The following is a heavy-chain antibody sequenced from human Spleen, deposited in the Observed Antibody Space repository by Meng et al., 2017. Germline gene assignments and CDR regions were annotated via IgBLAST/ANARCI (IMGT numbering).Heavy chain of an antibody. J-gene: IGHJ3*02. CDR2: IKQDGSEK. CDR1: GFTFKTFW. V-gene: IGHV3-7*01. CDR3: ARDRLAHAFDI. Sequence: GGSLRLSCEAPGFTFKTFWMTWVRQAPGKGLEWVDNIKQDGSEKYYVDSVKGRFTISRDNAKNSVFLHMNSLRAEDTAVYYCARDRLAHAFDIWGQGTMVTVSS. D-gene: IGHD4-11*01.